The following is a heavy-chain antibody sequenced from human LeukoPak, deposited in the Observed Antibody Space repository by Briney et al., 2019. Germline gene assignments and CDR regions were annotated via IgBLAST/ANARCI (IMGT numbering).Heavy chain of an antibody. V-gene: IGHV4-4*07. CDR3: ARGITGTTGANYCYYHMDV. D-gene: IGHD1-7*01. CDR1: GGSISSYY. J-gene: IGHJ6*03. CDR2: IYTSGST. Sequence: PSETLSLXCTVSGGSISSYYWSWIRQPAGKGLEWIGRIYTSGSTNYNPSLKSRVTMSVDTSKNQFSLKLSSVTAADTAVYYCARGITGTTGANYCYYHMDVWGKGTTVTVSS.